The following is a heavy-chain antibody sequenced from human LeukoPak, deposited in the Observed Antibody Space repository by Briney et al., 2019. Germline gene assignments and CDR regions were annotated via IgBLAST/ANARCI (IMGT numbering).Heavy chain of an antibody. Sequence: GGSLRLSCAASGFTFSSYWMSWVRRAPGKGLEWVANIKQDGREKYYVDSVKGRFTISRDNAKNSVYLQMNSLRAEETAVYYCAREGGGYYDSSGYYYYWGQGILVTVSS. CDR2: IKQDGREK. D-gene: IGHD3-22*01. J-gene: IGHJ4*02. CDR1: GFTFSSYW. V-gene: IGHV3-7*01. CDR3: AREGGGYYDSSGYYYY.